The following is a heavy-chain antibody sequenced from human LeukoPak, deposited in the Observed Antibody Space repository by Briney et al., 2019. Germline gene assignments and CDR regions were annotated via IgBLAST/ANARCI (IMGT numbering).Heavy chain of an antibody. CDR3: ARDLDNYSGSGSYYNGDPLFQH. J-gene: IGHJ1*01. Sequence: ASVKVSCKASGYTFTGFCIHWVRQAPGQGLGWMGWLNPNSGGTNYAQNCQGRVTMTRDTSISTGYMELSRLRSDDTAVYYCARDLDNYSGSGSYYNGDPLFQHWGQGTLVTVSS. CDR1: GYTFTGFC. D-gene: IGHD3-10*01. V-gene: IGHV1-2*02. CDR2: LNPNSGGT.